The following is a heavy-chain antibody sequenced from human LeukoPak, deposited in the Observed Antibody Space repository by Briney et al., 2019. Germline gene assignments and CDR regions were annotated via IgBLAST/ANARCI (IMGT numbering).Heavy chain of an antibody. CDR2: ISSNGGST. D-gene: IGHD3-9*01. V-gene: IGHV3-64D*06. CDR1: GCTFSSYA. Sequence: GSLRLSCAAAGCTFSSYAMHWVRQAPGKGLEYVSAISSNGGSTYYADSVKGRFTISRDNSKNTLYLQMSSLRAEDTAVYYCVKDSRAYDILTGYYTNWGQGTLVTVSS. J-gene: IGHJ4*02. CDR3: VKDSRAYDILTGYYTN.